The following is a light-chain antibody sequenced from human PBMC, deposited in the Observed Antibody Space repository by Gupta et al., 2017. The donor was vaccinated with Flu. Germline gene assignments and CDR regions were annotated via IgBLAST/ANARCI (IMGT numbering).Light chain of an antibody. Sequence: VFPQTPATLSLSPGERATLSCRASQSVSSYLAGYQQKTRHAPRRLIYDAANRTTGIPARFSSSGSGTDVTLTISSLQPEEVAAEYCQQRDSRSPTLGEGTKVEIK. CDR3: QQRDSRSPT. CDR1: QSVSSY. CDR2: DAA. V-gene: IGKV3-11*01. J-gene: IGKJ4*01.